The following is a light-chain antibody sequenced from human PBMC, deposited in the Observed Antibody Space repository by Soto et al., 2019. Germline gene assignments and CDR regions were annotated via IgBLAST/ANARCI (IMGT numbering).Light chain of an antibody. CDR1: SSDVGGYNY. J-gene: IGLJ3*02. CDR2: DVT. V-gene: IGLV2-11*01. Sequence: QSALTQPRSVSRSPGQSVTISCTGTSSDVGGYNYVSWYQQHPGRAPKLMIYDVTKRPSGVPDRLSGSKSGSTASLTISGLQAEDEADYYCCSYAGSYSWVFGGGTKLTVL. CDR3: CSYAGSYSWV.